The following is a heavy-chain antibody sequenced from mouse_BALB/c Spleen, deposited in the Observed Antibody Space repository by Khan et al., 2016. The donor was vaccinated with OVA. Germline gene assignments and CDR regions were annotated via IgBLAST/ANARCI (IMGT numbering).Heavy chain of an antibody. CDR3: AKNDRSDGYFGS. V-gene: IGHV1S136*01. J-gene: IGHJ2*01. CDR1: GYTFTSYV. CDR2: IYPFNDAT. Sequence: VQLKQSGPELVKPGASVKMSCKASGYTFTSYVIHWVRQKPGQGLEWIGYIYPFNDATKFNENFNGKAILTSAKSSSTAYLDLPSLTSEDSAVFGCAKNDRSDGYFGSWGQGTTLTVSS.